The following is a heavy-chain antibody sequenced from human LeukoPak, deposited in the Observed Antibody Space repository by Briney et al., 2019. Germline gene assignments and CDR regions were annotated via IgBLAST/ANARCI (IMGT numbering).Heavy chain of an antibody. D-gene: IGHD3-3*01. CDR1: GGSFSGYY. CDR2: INHSGST. Sequence: PSETLSLTCAVYGGSFSGYYWSWIRQPPGKGLEWIGEINHSGSTNYNPSLKSRVTISVDTSKNQFSLKLSSVTAADTAVYYCARPRGTLRFLERGAFDIWGQGTMVTVSS. V-gene: IGHV4-34*01. CDR3: ARPRGTLRFLERGAFDI. J-gene: IGHJ3*02.